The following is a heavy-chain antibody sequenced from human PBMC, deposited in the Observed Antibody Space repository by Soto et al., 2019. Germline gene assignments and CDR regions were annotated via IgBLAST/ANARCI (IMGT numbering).Heavy chain of an antibody. Sequence: GGSLRLSCAASGFTFSSYGMHWVRQAPGKGLEWVAVISYDGSNKYYADSVKGRFTISRDNSKNTLYLQMNSLRAEDTAVYYWAKDFNWYRYYYYGMDVWGQGATVTVSS. CDR2: ISYDGSNK. V-gene: IGHV3-30*18. D-gene: IGHD3-9*01. CDR3: AKDFNWYRYYYYGMDV. CDR1: GFTFSSYG. J-gene: IGHJ6*02.